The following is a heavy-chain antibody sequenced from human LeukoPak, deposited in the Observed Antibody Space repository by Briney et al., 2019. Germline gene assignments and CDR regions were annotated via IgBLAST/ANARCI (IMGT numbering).Heavy chain of an antibody. Sequence: PGGSLRLSCAASGFTLSSYSMNWVRQAPGKGLEWVSSISSSSSYIYYADSAKGRFTISRDNAKNSLYLQMTSLRAEDTGVYYCAKVWPGDLFDYWGQGTLVTVSS. V-gene: IGHV3-21*01. J-gene: IGHJ4*02. CDR3: AKVWPGDLFDY. CDR1: GFTLSSYS. CDR2: ISSSSSYI. D-gene: IGHD3/OR15-3a*01.